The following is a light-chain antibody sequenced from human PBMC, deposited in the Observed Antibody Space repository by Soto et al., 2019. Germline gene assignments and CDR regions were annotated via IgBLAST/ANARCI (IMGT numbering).Light chain of an antibody. J-gene: IGKJ4*01. CDR2: GVS. V-gene: IGKV3-15*01. CDR1: QSVSSK. CDR3: QQHSNWPLT. Sequence: EIVMTQSPATLSVSPGERATLSCRASQSVSSKLAWFQQKPGQAPSLLIYGVSTRATGVPVRFSGSGSGTDFTLTISSLEPEDFAVYYCQQHSNWPLTFGGGTKVDIK.